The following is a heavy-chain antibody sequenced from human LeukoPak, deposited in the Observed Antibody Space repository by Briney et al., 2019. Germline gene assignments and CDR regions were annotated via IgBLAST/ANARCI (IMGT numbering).Heavy chain of an antibody. CDR1: GFTFSSYW. CDR2: IRQDGSEK. V-gene: IGHV3-7*03. J-gene: IGHJ4*02. CDR3: ARVRGPYSSGWYYFDY. D-gene: IGHD6-19*01. Sequence: GGSLRLSCAVSGFTFSSYWMSWVRQAPGKGLEWVANIRQDGSEKYYVDSVKGRFTISRDNAKNSLYLQMNSLRAEDTAVYYCARVRGPYSSGWYYFDYWGQGTLVTVSS.